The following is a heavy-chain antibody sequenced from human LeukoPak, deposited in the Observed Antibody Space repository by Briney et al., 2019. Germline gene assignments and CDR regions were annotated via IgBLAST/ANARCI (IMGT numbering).Heavy chain of an antibody. V-gene: IGHV1-46*01. D-gene: IGHD6-19*01. CDR3: ARGGAVAQASYYYYGMDV. CDR2: INPSGGST. CDR1: GYTFTSYY. Sequence: ASVKVSCKASGYTFTSYYMHWVRQAPGQGLEWMGIINPSGGSTSYAQKFQGRVTMTRDTSTSTVYMELSSLRSEDTAVYYCARGGAVAQASYYYYGMDVWGQGTTVTVS. J-gene: IGHJ6*02.